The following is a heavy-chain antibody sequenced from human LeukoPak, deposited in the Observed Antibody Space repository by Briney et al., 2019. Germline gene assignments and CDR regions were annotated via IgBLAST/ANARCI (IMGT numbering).Heavy chain of an antibody. Sequence: SVKVSCKASGGTFTSYAISWVRQAPGRGLEWMGRIIPIFGTANYAQKFQGRVTITADESTSTAYMELSSLRSEDTAVYYCARDRYDSSGYYVDYWGQGTLVTVSS. J-gene: IGHJ4*02. CDR1: GGTFTSYA. D-gene: IGHD3-22*01. CDR2: IIPIFGTA. V-gene: IGHV1-69*13. CDR3: ARDRYDSSGYYVDY.